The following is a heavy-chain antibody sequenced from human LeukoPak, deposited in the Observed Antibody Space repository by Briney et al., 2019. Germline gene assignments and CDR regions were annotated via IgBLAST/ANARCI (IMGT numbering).Heavy chain of an antibody. CDR3: AKFWVVGDSSWFDP. V-gene: IGHV3-23*01. D-gene: IGHD3-16*01. CDR2: ISDSGETT. Sequence: GGSLGLSCAASGFTFSSYSMNWVRQAPGKGLEWVSGISDSGETTYYADSVRGRFTISRDNSKNTLFLQMNSLRAEDTALYYCAKFWVVGDSSWFDPWGQGTLVIVSS. CDR1: GFTFSSYS. J-gene: IGHJ5*02.